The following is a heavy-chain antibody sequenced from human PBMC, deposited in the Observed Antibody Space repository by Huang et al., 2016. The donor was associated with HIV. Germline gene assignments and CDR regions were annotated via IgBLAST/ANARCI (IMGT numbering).Heavy chain of an antibody. J-gene: IGHJ3*02. CDR2: LSTGGSA. Sequence: QVQLQESGPGLVKPSETLSLTCTVSGGSISTGNYDWSWIRQPAGKGLEWGGQLSTGGSANYNPSLKSRVTISLDTSKTQFALKLSSVTAADSAVYYCARVESGYYDAFDIWGPGTTVTVSS. CDR1: GGSISTGNYD. V-gene: IGHV4-61*09. CDR3: ARVESGYYDAFDI. D-gene: IGHD3-3*01.